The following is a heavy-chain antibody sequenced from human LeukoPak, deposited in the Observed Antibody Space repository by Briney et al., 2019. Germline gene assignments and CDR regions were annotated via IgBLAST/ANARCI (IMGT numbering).Heavy chain of an antibody. CDR2: ISSSSRDI. CDR3: ARDCSSTSCYFDAFDI. Sequence: PGGSLRLSCAASGFTFSTYSMNWVRQAPGKGLEWVSSISSSSRDIYYADSVKGRFTISRDNAKNSLYLQMNSLRAEDTAVYYCARDCSSTSCYFDAFDIWGHGTMVTVSS. D-gene: IGHD2-2*01. CDR1: GFTFSTYS. V-gene: IGHV3-21*01. J-gene: IGHJ3*02.